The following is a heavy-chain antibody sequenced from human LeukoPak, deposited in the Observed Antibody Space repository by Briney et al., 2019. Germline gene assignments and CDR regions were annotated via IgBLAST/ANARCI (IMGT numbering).Heavy chain of an antibody. CDR2: VSDYNGNT. Sequence: ASVNVSCKASGYTFTSYGSSWVRQAPGQGLVWMGWVSDYNGNTNYAQKLQGRVTMTTDTSTSTAYMELRSLRSDDTAVYYCARPFTFDYWGQGTLVTVSS. V-gene: IGHV1-18*01. CDR3: ARPFTFDY. J-gene: IGHJ4*02. D-gene: IGHD2/OR15-2a*01. CDR1: GYTFTSYG.